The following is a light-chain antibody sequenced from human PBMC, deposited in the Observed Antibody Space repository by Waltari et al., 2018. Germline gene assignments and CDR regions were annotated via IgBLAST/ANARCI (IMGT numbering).Light chain of an antibody. V-gene: IGLV2-14*03. J-gene: IGLJ3*02. CDR3: SSYTSSSTLV. CDR2: DVS. CDR1: SSDVGGYHY. Sequence: QSALTQPASVSGSPGQSITISCTGTSSDVGGYHYVSWYQQHPGKAPKLMIYDVSNRPSGVSIRFSGSKSGNTASLTISGLQTEDEADYYCSSYTSSSTLVFGGGTKLTVL.